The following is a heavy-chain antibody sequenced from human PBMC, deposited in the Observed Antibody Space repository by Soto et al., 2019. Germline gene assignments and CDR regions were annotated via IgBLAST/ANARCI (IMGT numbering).Heavy chain of an antibody. CDR3: ARRNNAFHI. V-gene: IGHV1-18*01. J-gene: IGHJ3*02. Sequence: QGQLVQSGAEVKKPGASVKVSCKASGYKFSSYALSWVRQAPGQGLEWLGWISVDSGNTKYVQSLQGRVSMTTDTSTSTAYMELTSLRSEDTAVYYCARRNNAFHIWGQGTMVTVSS. CDR2: ISVDSGNT. D-gene: IGHD4-4*01. CDR1: GYKFSSYA.